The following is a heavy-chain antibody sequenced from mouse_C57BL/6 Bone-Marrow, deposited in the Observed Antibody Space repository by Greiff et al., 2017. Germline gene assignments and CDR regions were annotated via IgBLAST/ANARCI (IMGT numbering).Heavy chain of an antibody. CDR2: IHPNSGST. D-gene: IGHD2-3*01. CDR1: GYTFTSYW. J-gene: IGHJ4*01. V-gene: IGHV1-64*01. Sequence: VQLQQPGAELVKPGASVKLSCKASGYTFTSYWMHWVKQRPGQGLEWIGMIHPNSGSTNYNEKFKSKATLTVAKSSSTAYMQLISLTSDDSAVYYCARCDGYYVFYPMDYWGQGTSVTVSS. CDR3: ARCDGYYVFYPMDY.